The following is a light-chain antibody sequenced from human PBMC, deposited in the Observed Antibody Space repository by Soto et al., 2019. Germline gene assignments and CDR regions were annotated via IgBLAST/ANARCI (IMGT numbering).Light chain of an antibody. CDR1: SSDVGSYNL. V-gene: IGLV2-23*01. CDR3: GSYAGSSTYV. J-gene: IGLJ1*01. Sequence: QSALTQPASVSGSPGQSITISCTGTSSDVGSYNLVSWYQQHPGKAPKIMIYEGSKRPSGVSNRFSGSKSGNTASLTISVLQAEDEADYSCGSYAGSSTYVFGTGTKLTVL. CDR2: EGS.